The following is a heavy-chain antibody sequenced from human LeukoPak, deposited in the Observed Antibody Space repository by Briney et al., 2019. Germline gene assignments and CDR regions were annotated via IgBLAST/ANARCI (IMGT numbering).Heavy chain of an antibody. J-gene: IGHJ3*01. CDR2: IWYDGSDE. V-gene: IGHV3-33*01. CDR3: ARAGDAFDL. CDR1: GFTFSSYG. Sequence: GGSLRLSCAASGFTFSSYGMHWVRQAPGKGLEWVAVIWYDGSDEYYTDSVKGRFTIFRDNSKNTLYLQMNILRAEDTAIYYCARAGDAFDLWGQGTMVTVSS.